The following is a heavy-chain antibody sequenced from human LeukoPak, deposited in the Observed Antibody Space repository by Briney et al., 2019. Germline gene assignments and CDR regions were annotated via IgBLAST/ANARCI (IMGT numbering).Heavy chain of an antibody. CDR2: ISSTSSSI. J-gene: IGHJ4*02. D-gene: IGHD5-18*01. V-gene: IGHV3-48*01. CDR1: GFIFSNYN. Sequence: GGSLRLSCAASGFIFSNYNMNWVGQAPGKGLEWVSYISSTSSSIYYADSVKGRFTISGDNAKNSLYLQMSSLRAEDTGVYYCARALGYSYGYVIDYWGQGTLVTVSS. CDR3: ARALGYSYGYVIDY.